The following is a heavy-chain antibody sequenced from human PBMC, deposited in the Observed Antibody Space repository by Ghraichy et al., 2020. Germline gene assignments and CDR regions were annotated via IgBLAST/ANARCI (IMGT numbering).Heavy chain of an antibody. V-gene: IGHV4-39*02. Sequence: SETLSLTCTVSGGSVGSSSFYWGWLRQPPGKGLEWIGSIYHSGSTYYNPSLKSRLTISVDTSKNHFSLKLSSVTAADTAVYYCASQNDSMIRGVIIRGPFDLWGRGTLLTVSS. CDR1: GGSVGSSSFY. D-gene: IGHD3-10*01. J-gene: IGHJ2*01. CDR3: ASQNDSMIRGVIIRGPFDL. CDR2: IYHSGST.